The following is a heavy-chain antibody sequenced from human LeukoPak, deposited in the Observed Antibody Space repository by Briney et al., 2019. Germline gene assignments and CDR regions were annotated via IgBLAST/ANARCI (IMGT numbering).Heavy chain of an antibody. CDR2: NGDGSVT. J-gene: IGHJ4*02. CDR1: GFTFSSFW. V-gene: IGHV3-74*01. CDR3: AVRIAVPGGFDN. D-gene: IGHD6-19*01. Sequence: GGSLRLSCAASGFTFSSFWMHWVRQVPGKGPVWVSHNGDGSVTGYADSVKGRFTISRDNARNTLHVQMNSLRAEDTAVYYCAVRIAVPGGFDNWGQGTLVTVSS.